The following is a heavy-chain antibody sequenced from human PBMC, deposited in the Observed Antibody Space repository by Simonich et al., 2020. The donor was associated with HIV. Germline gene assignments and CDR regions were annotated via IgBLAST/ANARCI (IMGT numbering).Heavy chain of an antibody. D-gene: IGHD3-9*01. CDR3: ARGGYFDWLSNPDY. CDR2: INPNRGGT. CDR1: GYTFTGYY. V-gene: IGHV1-2*02. Sequence: QVPLVQSGAEVKKPGASVKVSCKASGYTFTGYYMHWVRQAPGQGLEWMGWINPNRGGTNSAQKFQGRVTMTRDTSISTAYMELSRLRSDDTAVYYCARGGYFDWLSNPDYWGQGTLVTVSS. J-gene: IGHJ4*02.